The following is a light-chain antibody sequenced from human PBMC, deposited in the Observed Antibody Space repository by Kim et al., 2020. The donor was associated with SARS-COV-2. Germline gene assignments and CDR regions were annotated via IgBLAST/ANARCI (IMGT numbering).Light chain of an antibody. V-gene: IGKV1-17*01. CDR2: GAS. Sequence: ASVGDRIPSTCQASQDIRNDLGWYQQNPGRAPKRLIYGASSLQSGVPSRFSGSGSGTEFTLTISSLQPEDFATYFCLQHNTYPITFGQGTRLEIK. CDR1: QDIRND. J-gene: IGKJ5*01. CDR3: LQHNTYPIT.